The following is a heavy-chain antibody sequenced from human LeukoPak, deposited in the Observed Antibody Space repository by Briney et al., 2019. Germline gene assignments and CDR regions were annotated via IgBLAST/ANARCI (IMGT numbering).Heavy chain of an antibody. CDR2: ISAYNGNT. J-gene: IGHJ5*02. Sequence: ASVKVSCKASGYTFTSYGISWVRQAPGQGLEWMGWISAYNGNTNYAQKLQGRVTMTTDTSTSTAYMELRSLRSDDTAVYYCARSHEVVAATPGDWFDPWGQGTLVTVSS. CDR1: GYTFTSYG. CDR3: ARSHEVVAATPGDWFDP. V-gene: IGHV1-18*01. D-gene: IGHD2-15*01.